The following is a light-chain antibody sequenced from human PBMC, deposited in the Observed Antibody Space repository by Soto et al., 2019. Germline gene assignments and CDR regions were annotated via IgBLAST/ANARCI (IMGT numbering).Light chain of an antibody. CDR1: QSVSSY. J-gene: IGKJ1*01. CDR3: QQRSNWPWT. Sequence: EIVLTQSPAALSVSPGERATLSCRASQSVSSYLAWYQQKPGQAPRILIYDASNRATGIPARFSGSGSGTDFTLPISRLEPEDFSVYYCQQRSNWPWTFGQGTKVDIK. CDR2: DAS. V-gene: IGKV3-11*01.